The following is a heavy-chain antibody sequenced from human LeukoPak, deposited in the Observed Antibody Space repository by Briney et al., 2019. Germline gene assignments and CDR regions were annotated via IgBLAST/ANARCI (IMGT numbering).Heavy chain of an antibody. CDR1: GFTFDDYG. CDR2: INWNGGST. V-gene: IGHV3-20*04. J-gene: IGHJ3*02. D-gene: IGHD3-22*01. CDR3: ARATYDNSGYYPEGAFDI. Sequence: GGSLRLSCAASGFTFDDYGMSWARQAPGKGLEWVSGINWNGGSTGYADSVKGRFTISRDNAKNSLYLQMNSLRAEDTALYYCARATYDNSGYYPEGAFDIWGQGTMVTVSS.